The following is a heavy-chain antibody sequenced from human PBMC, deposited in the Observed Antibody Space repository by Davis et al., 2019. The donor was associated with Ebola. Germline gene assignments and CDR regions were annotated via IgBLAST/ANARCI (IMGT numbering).Heavy chain of an antibody. CDR1: GYTFTSYY. CDR3: ARDSPMGFDY. Sequence: ASALVSCKASGYTFTSYYMHWVRQAPGQGLEWMGIINPSGGSTSYAQKFQGRVTMTRDTSTSTVYMELSSLRSEDTAVYYCARDSPMGFDYWGQGTLVTVSS. CDR2: INPSGGST. J-gene: IGHJ4*02. V-gene: IGHV1-46*01.